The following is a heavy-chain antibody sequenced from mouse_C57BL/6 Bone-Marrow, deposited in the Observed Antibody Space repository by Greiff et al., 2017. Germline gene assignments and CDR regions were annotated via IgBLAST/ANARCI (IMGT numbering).Heavy chain of an antibody. CDR2: IDPENGDT. CDR3: TTWGYYGSMDY. J-gene: IGHJ4*01. Sequence: EVQGVESGAELVRPGASVKLSCTASGFNIKDDYMHWVKQRPEQGLEWIGWIDPENGDTEYASKFQGKATITADTSSNTAYLQLSSLTSEDTAVYYCTTWGYYGSMDYWGQGTSVTVSS. D-gene: IGHD1-1*01. CDR1: GFNIKDDY. V-gene: IGHV14-4*01.